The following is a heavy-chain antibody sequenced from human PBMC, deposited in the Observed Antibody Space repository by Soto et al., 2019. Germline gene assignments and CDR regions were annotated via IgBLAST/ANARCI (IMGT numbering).Heavy chain of an antibody. D-gene: IGHD6-19*01. V-gene: IGHV3-33*01. CDR1: GFNFSSYV. CDR3: ARDGQWLPRDGLRSSYYFDY. CDR2: IWYDGGNK. J-gene: IGHJ4*02. Sequence: ESGGGVVHPGRSLILSCAASGFNFSSYVMHWVRQAPGKGLEWVAVIWYDGGNKYYADSVKRRFTISRDNSKNTLYLQMNRLLAEDTAVYYCARDGQWLPRDGLRSSYYFDYWGQGTLVTVSS.